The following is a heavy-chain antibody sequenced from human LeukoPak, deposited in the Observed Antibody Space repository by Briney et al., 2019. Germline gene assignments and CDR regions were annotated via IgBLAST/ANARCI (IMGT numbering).Heavy chain of an antibody. CDR1: GFTFTTYW. CDR2: IKQDGGEK. CDR3: ARHSRGIAAAGRRAFDI. D-gene: IGHD6-13*01. J-gene: IGHJ3*02. V-gene: IGHV3-7*01. Sequence: GGSLRLSCAASGFTFTTYWMTWVRQAPGKGLEWVANIKQDGGEKYYVDSVKGRFTISRDNGKNSLYLEMNSVTAEDTAVYYCARHSRGIAAAGRRAFDIWGQGTMVTVSS.